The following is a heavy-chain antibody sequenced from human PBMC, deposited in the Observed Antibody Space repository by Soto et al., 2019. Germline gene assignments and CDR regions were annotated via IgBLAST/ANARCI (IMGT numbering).Heavy chain of an antibody. CDR3: ARDSSSSSSIGLNFEY. J-gene: IGHJ4*02. Sequence: ASVKVSCKASGYTFTGYYMHWVREAPGQGLEWMGWINPNSGGTNYAQKFQGRVTMTRDTSISTAYMELSRLRSDDTAVYYCARDSSSSSSIGLNFEYWGQGTLVTVS. CDR2: INPNSGGT. V-gene: IGHV1-2*02. D-gene: IGHD6-13*01. CDR1: GYTFTGYY.